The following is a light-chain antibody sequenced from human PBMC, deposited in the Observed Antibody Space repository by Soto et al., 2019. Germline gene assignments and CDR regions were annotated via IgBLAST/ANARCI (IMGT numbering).Light chain of an antibody. V-gene: IGKV3-11*01. CDR3: WQSSNWPPLT. CDR1: PSLISTS. CDR2: GAS. J-gene: IGKJ5*01. Sequence: EIVLTMSPGTLSMTPEERATLSCRASPSLISTSLAWYPQKPGQAPRLLIYGASNRATCIPARFSGSGSATAFTTPISSLEPAEFAVYYCWQSSNWPPLTFGEGTRGAIK.